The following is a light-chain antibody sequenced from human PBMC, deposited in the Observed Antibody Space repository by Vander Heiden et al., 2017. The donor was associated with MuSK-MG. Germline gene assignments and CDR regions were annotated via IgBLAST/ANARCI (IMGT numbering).Light chain of an antibody. Sequence: QSVLTLPPSVSEAPRQRVTISCSGSSSNIGNNAVNWYQQLPGRPPKLLIYHDDLLPSGVSDRLSGSKSGTSASLAISGLQSEDEADYYCAAWDDRLNGVVFGGGTKLTV. CDR1: SSNIGNNA. J-gene: IGLJ2*01. V-gene: IGLV1-36*01. CDR2: HDD. CDR3: AAWDDRLNGVV.